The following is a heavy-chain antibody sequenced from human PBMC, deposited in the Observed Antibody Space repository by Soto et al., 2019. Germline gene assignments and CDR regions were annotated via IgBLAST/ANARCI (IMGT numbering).Heavy chain of an antibody. CDR3: YGSGGN. J-gene: IGHJ4*02. Sequence: SETLCQNGAVGGGALSGYRCSGIRQPPGKGLEWIGHIYDSGTANYNPSLKSRVTISVDTSKNQFSLNLSSVTAADTAMYYCYGSGGNWGQGTLVIVS. D-gene: IGHD1-26*01. CDR1: GGALSGYR. V-gene: IGHV4-59*01. CDR2: IYDSGTA.